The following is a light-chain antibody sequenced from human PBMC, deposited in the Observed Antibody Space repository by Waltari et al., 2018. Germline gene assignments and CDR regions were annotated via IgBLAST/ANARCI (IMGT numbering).Light chain of an antibody. CDR1: SREVGNYDW. CDR3: TSYTSSHSLV. V-gene: IGLV2-14*03. Sequence: QSALTQPASVSGSPGQSITISCTGTSREVGNYDWVHWYQQHPGKAPKVVIFDVSYRPAAVPHRCSGSKAGNTASLTISGLQAEDEADYYCTSYTSSHSLVFGTGTKVTVL. CDR2: DVS. J-gene: IGLJ1*01.